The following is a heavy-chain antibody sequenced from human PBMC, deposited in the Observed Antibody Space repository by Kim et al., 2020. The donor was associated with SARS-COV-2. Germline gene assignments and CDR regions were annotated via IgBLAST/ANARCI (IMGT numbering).Heavy chain of an antibody. V-gene: IGHV4-34*01. J-gene: IGHJ3*02. D-gene: IGHD6-6*01. Sequence: SETLSLTRGVYGGSSSGYYWAWIRQPPGKGLEWIGEINHSGTTNYNPSLKGRVTISVDTSKNQFSLKLSSVTAADTAVYYCAREKTELVAFDIWGQGTMVTVSS. CDR3: AREKTELVAFDI. CDR2: INHSGTT. CDR1: GGSSSGYY.